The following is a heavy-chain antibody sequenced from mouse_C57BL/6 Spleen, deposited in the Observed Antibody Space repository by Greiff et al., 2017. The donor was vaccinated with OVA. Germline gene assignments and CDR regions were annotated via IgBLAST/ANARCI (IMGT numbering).Heavy chain of an antibody. J-gene: IGHJ3*01. D-gene: IGHD1-1*01. V-gene: IGHV1-53*01. CDR3: ARTTVVARGLAY. CDR2: INPSNGGT. CDR1: GYTFTSYW. Sequence: QVQLQQSGTELVKPGASVKLSCKASGYTFTSYWMHWVKQRPGQGLEWIGNINPSNGGTNYNEKFKSKATLTVDKSSSTAYMQLSSLTSEDSAVYYCARTTVVARGLAYWGQGTLVTVSA.